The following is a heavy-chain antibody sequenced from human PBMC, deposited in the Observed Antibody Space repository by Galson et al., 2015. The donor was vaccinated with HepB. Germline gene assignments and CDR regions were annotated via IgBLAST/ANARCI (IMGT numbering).Heavy chain of an antibody. CDR3: ARCREWCPDWRGFDI. CDR1: NYTFTSYS. V-gene: IGHV1-18*01. CDR2: ISPYIGNT. D-gene: IGHD2-8*01. J-gene: IGHJ3*02. Sequence: SVKVSCKASNYTFTSYSFNWVRQASGQPLEWMGLISPYIGNTNYARKFQGRVTITTDRSTSTAHLELKSLRSDDTAVYYCARCREWCPDWRGFDIWGQGTMVTVSS.